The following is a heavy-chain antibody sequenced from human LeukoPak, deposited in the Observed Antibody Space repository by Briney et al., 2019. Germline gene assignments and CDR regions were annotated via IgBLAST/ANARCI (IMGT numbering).Heavy chain of an antibody. V-gene: IGHV4-59*01. CDR2: IYYSGST. CDR3: ARVRSVTYFDY. J-gene: IGHJ4*02. Sequence: SETLSLTCTASGGSISSYYWSWIRQPPGKGLEWIGYIYYSGSTNYNPSLKSRVTISVDTSKNQFSLKLSSVTAADTAAYYCARVRSVTYFDYWGQGTLVTVSS. D-gene: IGHD4-17*01. CDR1: GGSISSYY.